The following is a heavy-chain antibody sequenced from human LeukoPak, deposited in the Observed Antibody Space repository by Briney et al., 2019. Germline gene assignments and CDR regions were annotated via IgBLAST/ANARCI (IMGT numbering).Heavy chain of an antibody. V-gene: IGHV4-59*01. D-gene: IGHD5-24*01. Sequence: SETLSLICTVSGGSISSYYWSWIRQPPGKGLEWIGYIYYSGSTNYNPSLKSRVTISLDTSKNQFSLKLSSVTAADTAMYYCARAGDGYNYDYWGQGTLVTVSS. CDR3: ARAGDGYNYDY. CDR2: IYYSGST. CDR1: GGSISSYY. J-gene: IGHJ4*02.